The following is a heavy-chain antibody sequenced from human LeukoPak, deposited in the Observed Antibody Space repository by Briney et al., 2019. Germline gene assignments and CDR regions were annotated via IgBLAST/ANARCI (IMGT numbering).Heavy chain of an antibody. D-gene: IGHD5-12*01. V-gene: IGHV3-48*01. J-gene: IGHJ5*02. CDR2: ISGSSSAI. CDR3: ARDGSVSVANTDRWFDP. CDR1: EFTFSTYS. Sequence: PGGSLRLSCAASEFTFSTYSMNWVRQAPGKGLEWVSYISGSSSAIYYADSVKGRFTISRDNAKNSLYLQMNSLRVDDTAVYYCARDGSVSVANTDRWFDPWGHGTLVTVST.